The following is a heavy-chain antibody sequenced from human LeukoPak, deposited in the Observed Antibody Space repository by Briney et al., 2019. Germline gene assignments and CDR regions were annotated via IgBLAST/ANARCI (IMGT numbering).Heavy chain of an antibody. CDR1: GGSISSSNW. Sequence: ETLSLTCAVSGGSISSSNWWSWVRQAPGKGLEWVANIKQDGSEKYYVDSVRGRFTISRDNAKNSLYLQMNSLRAEDTAVYYCARDGHYAGAGYGMDVWGKGTTVTVSS. CDR3: ARDGHYAGAGYGMDV. J-gene: IGHJ6*04. V-gene: IGHV3-7*03. CDR2: IKQDGSEK. D-gene: IGHD2-2*01.